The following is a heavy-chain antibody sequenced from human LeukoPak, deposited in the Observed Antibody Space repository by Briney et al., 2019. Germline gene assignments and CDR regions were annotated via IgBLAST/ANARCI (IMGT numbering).Heavy chain of an antibody. CDR2: LYSSGST. J-gene: IGHJ4*02. CDR1: GGSISSYY. V-gene: IGHV4-59*12. CDR3: ARGHPDYYDSSGYRDY. D-gene: IGHD3-22*01. Sequence: SETLSLTCTVSGGSISSYYWSWIRQPPGKGLEWIGYLYSSGSTNYNPSLKSRVTISVDTSKNQFSLRLSSVTAADTAVYYCARGHPDYYDSSGYRDYWGQGTLVTVSS.